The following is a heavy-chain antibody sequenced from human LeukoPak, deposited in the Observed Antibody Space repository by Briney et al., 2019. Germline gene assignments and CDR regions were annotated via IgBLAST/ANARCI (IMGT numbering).Heavy chain of an antibody. V-gene: IGHV3-21*01. J-gene: IGHJ4*02. Sequence: GGSLRLSCSASGFTFSSYSMNWVRQAPGKGLECVSSISSSSSYIYYADSVKGRFTISRDNAKNSLYLQMNSLRAEDTAVYYCARGGANDGPDYWGQGTLVTVSS. D-gene: IGHD1-1*01. CDR2: ISSSSSYI. CDR1: GFTFSSYS. CDR3: ARGGANDGPDY.